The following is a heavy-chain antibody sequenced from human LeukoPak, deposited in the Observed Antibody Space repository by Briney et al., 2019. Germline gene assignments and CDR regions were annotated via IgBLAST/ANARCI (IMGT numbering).Heavy chain of an antibody. J-gene: IGHJ5*02. CDR2: MNPNTGNT. D-gene: IGHD3-10*01. Sequence: GASVKVSCKASGYTFNSYDINWVRQATGQGLEWMRWMNPNTGNTGYGERFQGRVTMTRDNSISTAYMELNSLTSEDTAVYYCARGGAGTYYKRDGWFDPWGQGTVVTVSS. V-gene: IGHV1-8*01. CDR1: GYTFNSYD. CDR3: ARGGAGTYYKRDGWFDP.